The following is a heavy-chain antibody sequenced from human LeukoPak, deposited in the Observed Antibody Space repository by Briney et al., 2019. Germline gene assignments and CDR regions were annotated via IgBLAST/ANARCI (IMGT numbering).Heavy chain of an antibody. J-gene: IGHJ4*02. Sequence: SETLSLTCAVSVGSISSSSYYWGWVRQPPGKGLGLSGSIYYSGSTYYNPSLKSRVTISVDTSKKQFSLKLSSVTAADTAVYCCARVVAASVLDYWGQGTLVTVSS. D-gene: IGHD6-13*01. V-gene: IGHV4-39*07. CDR3: ARVVAASVLDY. CDR2: IYYSGST. CDR1: VGSISSSSYY.